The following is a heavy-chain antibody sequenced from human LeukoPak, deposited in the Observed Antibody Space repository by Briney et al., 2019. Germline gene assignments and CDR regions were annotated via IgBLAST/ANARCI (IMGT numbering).Heavy chain of an antibody. D-gene: IGHD6-13*01. J-gene: IGHJ4*02. Sequence: PGGSLRLSCAASGFTFSSHAMTWVRQAPGKGLEWVSYITSDRRTISYADPVKGRFTISRDNDKRLLYLQMDSLRAGDTAIYYCARSTSGTFDYWGQGMLVTVSS. V-gene: IGHV3-48*01. CDR3: ARSTSGTFDY. CDR2: ITSDRRTI. CDR1: GFTFSSHA.